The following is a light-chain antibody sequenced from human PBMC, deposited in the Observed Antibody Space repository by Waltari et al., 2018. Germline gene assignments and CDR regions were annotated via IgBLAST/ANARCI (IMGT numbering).Light chain of an antibody. V-gene: IGLV1-47*01. CDR2: RNN. CDR1: SFNIGSNY. J-gene: IGLJ2*01. Sequence: QSVLNQPPSVSGTPGQRVTISCSGSSFNIGSNYVYWYQQLPGPAPKRLIYRNNQRPSVVPDLCSGSKSGTSASLAISGLRSEDEGDYHCATWDDSVSGQVFGGGTKLTVL. CDR3: ATWDDSVSGQV.